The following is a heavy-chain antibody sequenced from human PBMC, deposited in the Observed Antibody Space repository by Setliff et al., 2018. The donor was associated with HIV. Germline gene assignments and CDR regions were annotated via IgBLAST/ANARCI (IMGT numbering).Heavy chain of an antibody. CDR2: IYTSGGA. CDR1: GGSIGSYH. Sequence: SETLSLTCAVSGGSIGSYHWMWIRQPPGKGLEWIGYIYTSGGADYDPSLKSRVTISVDTSKNQFSLRLTSVTAADTAVYYCARAVGSLGSSMGIDSWGQGTLVTVSS. V-gene: IGHV4-4*08. J-gene: IGHJ4*02. D-gene: IGHD3-16*01. CDR3: ARAVGSLGSSMGIDS.